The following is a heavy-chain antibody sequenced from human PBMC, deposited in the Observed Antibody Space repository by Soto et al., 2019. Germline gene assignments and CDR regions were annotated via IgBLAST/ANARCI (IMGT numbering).Heavy chain of an antibody. Sequence: SLTDTGTMSGERSAKIRAASNSIQKSPSRGLEWLGRTYYRSKWYNDYAVSVKSRITINPDTSKNQFSLQLNSVTPEDTAVYYCARDLLWFGELLSADYYMDVWGKGTTVTVSS. CDR3: ARDLLWFGELLSADYYMDV. CDR1: GERSAKIRAA. J-gene: IGHJ6*03. D-gene: IGHD3-10*01. V-gene: IGHV6-1*01. CDR2: TYYRSKWYN.